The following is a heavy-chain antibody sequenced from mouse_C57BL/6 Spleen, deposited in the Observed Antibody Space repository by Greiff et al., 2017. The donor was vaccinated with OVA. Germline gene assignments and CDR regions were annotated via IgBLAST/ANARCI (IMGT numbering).Heavy chain of an antibody. Sequence: QVQLQQPGTELVKPGASVKLSCKASGYTFTSYWMHWVKQRPGQGLEWIGNINPSNGGTKYNEKFKSKATLTVDKSSSTAYMQLSSLTSEDSAVYYCARAGYYGLYCSFDDWGTGTSVTVSS. V-gene: IGHV1-53*01. CDR2: INPSNGGT. J-gene: IGHJ1*03. CDR1: GYTFTSYW. D-gene: IGHD1-1*01. CDR3: ARAGYYGLYCSFDD.